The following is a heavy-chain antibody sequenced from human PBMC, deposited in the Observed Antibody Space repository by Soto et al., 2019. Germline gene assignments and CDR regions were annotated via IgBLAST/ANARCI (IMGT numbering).Heavy chain of an antibody. V-gene: IGHV3-48*02. J-gene: IGHJ4*02. Sequence: EVQLVESGGALVQRGGSLTLSCAASGFRFSIYSMNWVRQAPGKGLEWSAYITSDTKTIKYAESVKGRFTISRDNAKNAVHLQMDNLSDGDTAVHYCAGSVEGHFDYWGQGTVVTVSS. CDR2: ITSDTKTI. CDR3: AGSVEGHFDY. D-gene: IGHD6-19*01. CDR1: GFRFSIYS.